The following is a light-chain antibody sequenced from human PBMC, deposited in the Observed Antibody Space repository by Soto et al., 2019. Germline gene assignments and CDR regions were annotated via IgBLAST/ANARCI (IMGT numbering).Light chain of an antibody. Sequence: DIPMTPSPSSLSASVGDRVTITCRASQGIRNDLGWYQQKPGKAPMRLIYAASSLQSGIPTRFSGSGSETEFNLAISSPQPEDFAKYYCLPHNSYPAFTFGVGTKVESK. V-gene: IGKV1-17*01. CDR3: LPHNSYPAFT. J-gene: IGKJ4*01. CDR2: AAS. CDR1: QGIRND.